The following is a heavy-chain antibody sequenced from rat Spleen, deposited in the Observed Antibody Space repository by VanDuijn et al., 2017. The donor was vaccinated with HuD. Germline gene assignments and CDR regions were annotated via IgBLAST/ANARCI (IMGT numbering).Heavy chain of an antibody. CDR2: IWPSGST. CDR1: DFSLTRNG. Sequence: QVQLKESGPGLMQPSETLSLTCAVSDFSLTRNGVGWFRQPLGEGLVWMGTIWPSGSTNYNSAVQSRLSISRDTSKSQVFLKMNSLQPEDTGTYYCARRHYGYTDYFDYWGQGVMVTVSS. J-gene: IGHJ2*01. CDR3: ARRHYGYTDYFDY. V-gene: IGHV2-72*01. D-gene: IGHD1-9*01.